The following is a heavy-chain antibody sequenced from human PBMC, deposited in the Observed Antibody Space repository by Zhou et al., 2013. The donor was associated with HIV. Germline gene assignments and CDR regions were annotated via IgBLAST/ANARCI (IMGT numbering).Heavy chain of an antibody. CDR3: ARDGDTALVSEYHYYMDG. J-gene: IGHJ6*03. CDR2: IIPIFGTT. Sequence: QVQLVQSGPEVKKPGSSVKVSCKASGGTFNSYAISWVRQAPGQGLQWLGGIIPIFGTTDYAENLQGRLAITTDESTNTVYMELSSLRSEDTAMYYCARDGDTALVSEYHYYMDGWGKGTTVTVS. D-gene: IGHD5-18*01. V-gene: IGHV1-69*05. CDR1: GGTFNSYA.